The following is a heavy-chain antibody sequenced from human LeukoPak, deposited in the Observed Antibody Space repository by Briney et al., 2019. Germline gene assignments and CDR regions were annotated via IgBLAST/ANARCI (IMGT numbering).Heavy chain of an antibody. J-gene: IGHJ4*02. CDR3: ARRSTAMVLDY. CDR2: IYYSGSA. V-gene: IGHV4-39*01. Sequence: SETLSLTCTVSGGSISSINYYWGWIRQPPGKGLEWIGSIYYSGSAYYNSSLKSRVSISVDTSKNQFSLKLSSVTAADTAVYYCARRSTAMVLDYWGQGTLVTVSS. D-gene: IGHD5-18*01. CDR1: GGSISSINYY.